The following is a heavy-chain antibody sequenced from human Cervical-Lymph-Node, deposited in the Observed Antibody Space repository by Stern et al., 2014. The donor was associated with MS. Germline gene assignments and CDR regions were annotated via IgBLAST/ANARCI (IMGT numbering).Heavy chain of an antibody. J-gene: IGHJ6*02. CDR2: IYPDDSDI. Sequence: EMQLVESGAEVKKPGESLKISCKGSGYTFTNNWIAWVRQMPGKGLEWMGIIYPDDSDIRYSTSLQGQVTISADKSISTVYLQWSCLKAAGRAVYYWARHPPRRKWDDPNYGMDVWGQGTTVTVSS. V-gene: IGHV5-51*01. CDR3: ARHPPRRKWDDPNYGMDV. D-gene: IGHD1-1*01. CDR1: GYTFTNNW.